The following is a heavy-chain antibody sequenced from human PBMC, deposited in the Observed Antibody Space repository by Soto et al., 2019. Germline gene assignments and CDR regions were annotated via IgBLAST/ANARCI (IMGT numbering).Heavy chain of an antibody. CDR1: GGSISSGGYS. V-gene: IGHV4-30-4*07. J-gene: IGHJ4*02. CDR2: IYYSGNT. D-gene: IGHD2-15*01. CDR3: ARRWGRSFDY. Sequence: SETLSLTCAVSGGSISSGGYSWSWIRQPPGKGLEWIGYIYYSGNTDYNPSLKSRVTISVDTSKNQFSLKLSSVTAADTAVYYCARRWGRSFDYWGQGTLVTVSS.